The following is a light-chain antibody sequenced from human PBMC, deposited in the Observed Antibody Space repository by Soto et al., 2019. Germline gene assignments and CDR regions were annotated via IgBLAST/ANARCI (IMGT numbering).Light chain of an antibody. CDR2: DNN. J-gene: IGLJ2*01. CDR1: SSNIGNNY. CDR3: GTWDSSLSAGVV. V-gene: IGLV1-51*01. Sequence: QSVLTQPPSVSAAPGQRVTISCSGSSSNIGNNYVSWYQQLPGTAPKLLIYDNNKRPSGIPDRFSGSKSGTSATLGITGLQTGDEAEYYCGTWDSSLSAGVVFGGGTKVTVL.